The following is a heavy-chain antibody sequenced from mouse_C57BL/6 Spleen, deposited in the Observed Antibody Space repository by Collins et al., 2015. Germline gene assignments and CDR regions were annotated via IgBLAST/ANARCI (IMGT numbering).Heavy chain of an antibody. CDR3: AIYDGYYGAMDY. Sequence: QVQLQQPGAELVKPGASVKLSCKASGYTFTSYWMHWVKQRPGQGLEWIGEINPSNGRTNYNEKFKSKATLTVDKSSSTAYMQLSSLTSKDSAVYYCAIYDGYYGAMDYWGSRNLSHRLL. J-gene: IGHJ4*01. CDR2: INPSNGRT. D-gene: IGHD2-3*01. CDR1: GYTFTSYW. V-gene: IGHV1S81*02.